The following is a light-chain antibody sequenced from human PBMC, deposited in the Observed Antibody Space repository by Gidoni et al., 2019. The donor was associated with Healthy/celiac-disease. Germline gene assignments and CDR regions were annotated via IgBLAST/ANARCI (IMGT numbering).Light chain of an antibody. CDR2: GNK. J-gene: IGLJ3*02. V-gene: IGLV1-40*01. CDR3: QSYDSTLSGSV. CDR1: SSTIGAGYD. Sequence: QSVLTQPPSLSGAPGQSVTISCSGSSSTIGAGYDVHWYQQLPGTAPKLLIYGNKNRPSGVPDRFSGSKSATSASLAITGLQAEDEAVYHCQSYDSTLSGSVFGGGTKLTVL.